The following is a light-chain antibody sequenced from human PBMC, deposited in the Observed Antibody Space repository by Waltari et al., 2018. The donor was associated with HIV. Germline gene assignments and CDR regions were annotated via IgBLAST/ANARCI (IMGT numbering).Light chain of an antibody. CDR1: RSNIGSNY. Sequence: QSVLTQPPSASGPPGQRVTTTCAGSRSNIGSNYVYWYQQLPGKAPKLLIYRNKQRPSGVPDRFSGSKSGTSASLAISGLRSEDEADYYCAAWDDSLSGLVFGGGTKLTVL. CDR3: AAWDDSLSGLV. J-gene: IGLJ2*01. CDR2: RNK. V-gene: IGLV1-47*01.